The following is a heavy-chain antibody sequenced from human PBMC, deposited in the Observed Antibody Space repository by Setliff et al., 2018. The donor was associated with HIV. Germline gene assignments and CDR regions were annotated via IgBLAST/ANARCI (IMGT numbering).Heavy chain of an antibody. CDR2: IYYSGRT. Sequence: KPSETLSLTCTVSGGSISSYYWSWIRQPPGKGLEGIGYIYYSGRTNYTPSLKSRVTISVDTSKTPLSLKLCSVTAADTSVYYCARATLYYDYVSGTPFPFDCWGQRTLGTVSS. CDR1: GGSISSYY. J-gene: IGHJ4*02. CDR3: ARATLYYDYVSGTPFPFDC. D-gene: IGHD3-16*01. V-gene: IGHV4-59*08.